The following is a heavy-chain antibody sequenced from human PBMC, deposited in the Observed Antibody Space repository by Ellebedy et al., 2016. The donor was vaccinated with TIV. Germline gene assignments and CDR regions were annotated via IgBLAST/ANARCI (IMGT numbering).Heavy chain of an antibody. CDR3: AKATDDFWSGSPNYYFDY. Sequence: GGSLRLXCAASGFTFSSYWTHWVRQAPGKGLVWVSRINNDGGTTTYADSVKGRFTISRDNAKNTLYLQMNSLRAEDTAVYYCAKATDDFWSGSPNYYFDYWGQGTLVTVSS. V-gene: IGHV3-74*01. CDR1: GFTFSSYW. D-gene: IGHD3-3*01. J-gene: IGHJ4*02. CDR2: INNDGGTT.